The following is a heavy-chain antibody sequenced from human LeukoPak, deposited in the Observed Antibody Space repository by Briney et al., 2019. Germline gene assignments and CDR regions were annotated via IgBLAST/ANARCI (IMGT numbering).Heavy chain of an antibody. CDR1: GFTFSSYA. V-gene: IGHV3-64D*06. D-gene: IGHD4-17*01. CDR2: ISSNGGGT. J-gene: IGHJ4*02. CDR3: VKDLRDYGETLDY. Sequence: PGGSLRLSCSASGFTFSSYAMHWVRQAPGKGLEYVSAISSNGGGTYYADSVKGRFTISRDNSKNTLYLQMSSLRAEDTAVYYCVKDLRDYGETLDYWGQGTLVTVSS.